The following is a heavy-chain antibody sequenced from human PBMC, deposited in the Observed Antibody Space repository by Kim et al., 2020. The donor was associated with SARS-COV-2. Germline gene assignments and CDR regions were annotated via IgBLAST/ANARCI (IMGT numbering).Heavy chain of an antibody. CDR1: GFTFSSYA. V-gene: IGHV3-64D*09. CDR3: VKDRWKVRDGYNNYYYYGMDV. Sequence: GGSLRLSCSASGFTFSSYAMHWVRQAPGKGLEYVSAISSNGGSTYYADSVKGRFTISRDNSKNTLYLQMSSLRAEDTAVYYCVKDRWKVRDGYNNYYYYGMDVWGQGTTVTVSS. J-gene: IGHJ6*02. D-gene: IGHD5-12*01. CDR2: ISSNGGST.